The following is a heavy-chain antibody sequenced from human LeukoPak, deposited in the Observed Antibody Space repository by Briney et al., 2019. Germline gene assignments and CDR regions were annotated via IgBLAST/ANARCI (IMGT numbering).Heavy chain of an antibody. CDR2: MAPRDDGA. Sequence: ASVKLSCKTSGYSFSNYHVHWVRQAPGQGLEWVGIMAPRDDGATYAQKFQGRVTMTRDTSTSTLYVDLSSLRPEDTAVYYCAREVRTGIGATDYWGQGTLVTVSS. D-gene: IGHD1-26*01. CDR3: AREVRTGIGATDY. V-gene: IGHV1-46*01. J-gene: IGHJ4*02. CDR1: GYSFSNYH.